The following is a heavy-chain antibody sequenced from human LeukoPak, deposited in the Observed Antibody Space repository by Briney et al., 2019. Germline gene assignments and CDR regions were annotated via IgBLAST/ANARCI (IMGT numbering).Heavy chain of an antibody. CDR1: GFXFSDYY. CDR3: ARGRVPLSTANDAFDL. J-gene: IGHJ3*01. Sequence: GGSLRLSCAASGFXFSDYYISWIRQAPGKGLKWVAVISHDGSKQDYADSEKGRFTISRDDSKNTLFLQMNSLRPEDTSVYSCARGRVPLSTANDAFDLWGQGTMVIVSS. D-gene: IGHD5/OR15-5a*01. CDR2: ISHDGSKQ. V-gene: IGHV3-30*03.